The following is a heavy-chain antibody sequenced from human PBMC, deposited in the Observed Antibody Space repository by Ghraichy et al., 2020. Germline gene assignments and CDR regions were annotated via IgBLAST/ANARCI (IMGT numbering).Heavy chain of an antibody. CDR2: IYTSGST. CDR1: GGSISSYY. CDR3: ARQGSGYNWFDP. V-gene: IGHV4-4*09. D-gene: IGHD6-19*01. J-gene: IGHJ5*02. Sequence: SETLSLTCTVSGGSISSYYWSWIRQPPGKGLEWIGYIYTSGSTNYNPSLKSRVTISVDTSKNQFSLKLSSVTAADTAVYYCARQGSGYNWFDPWGQGTLVTVSS.